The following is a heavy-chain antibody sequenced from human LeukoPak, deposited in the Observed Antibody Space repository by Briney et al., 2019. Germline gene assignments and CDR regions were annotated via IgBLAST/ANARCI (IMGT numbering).Heavy chain of an antibody. J-gene: IGHJ3*02. Sequence: ASVTVSCKASGYTFTGYYMHWVRQAPGQGLEWMGWINPNSGGTNYAQKFQGRVTMTRDTSISTAYMELSRLRSDDTAVYYCARMLAAAGGYAFDIWGQGTMVTVSS. V-gene: IGHV1-2*02. CDR1: GYTFTGYY. CDR2: INPNSGGT. D-gene: IGHD6-13*01. CDR3: ARMLAAAGGYAFDI.